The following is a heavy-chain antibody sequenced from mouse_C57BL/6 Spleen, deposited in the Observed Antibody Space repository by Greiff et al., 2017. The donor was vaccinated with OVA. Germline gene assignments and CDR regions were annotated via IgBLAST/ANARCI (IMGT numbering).Heavy chain of an antibody. CDR3: ARDDGYYEGFAY. V-gene: IGHV3-1*01. CDR1: GYSFTSGYD. J-gene: IGHJ3*01. D-gene: IGHD2-3*01. CDR2: ISYSGST. Sequence: DVKLVESGPGMVKPSQSLSLTCTVTGYSFTSGYDWHWIRHFPGNKLEWMGYISYSGSTNYNPFLKSRIFITHDSSKNHFFLMLNPVTSEDTDTNYCARDDGYYEGFAYWGQGTLVTVSA.